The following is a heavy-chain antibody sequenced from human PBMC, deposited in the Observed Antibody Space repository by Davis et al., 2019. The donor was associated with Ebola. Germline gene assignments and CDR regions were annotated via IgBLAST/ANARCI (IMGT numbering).Heavy chain of an antibody. CDR2: IIPMLGVP. CDR1: GYTFTNYY. J-gene: IGHJ5*02. D-gene: IGHD1-1*01. Sequence: SVKVSCKASGYTFTNYYMHWVRQAPGQGLEWMGRIIPMLGVPNYAQQFQGKVTLTADKSTTTVYMELSSLRSEDTAVYYCARDLGGTYNEAWKDPWGQGTLVTVSS. V-gene: IGHV1-69*04. CDR3: ARDLGGTYNEAWKDP.